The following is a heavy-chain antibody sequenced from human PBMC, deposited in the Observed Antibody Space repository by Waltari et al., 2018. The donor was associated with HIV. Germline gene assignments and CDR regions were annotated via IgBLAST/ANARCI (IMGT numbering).Heavy chain of an antibody. CDR2: ITSNGRDA. CDR1: GFPFGSFA. D-gene: IGHD3-22*01. J-gene: IGHJ5*02. Sequence: VQLVESGGALVQPGGSLRLSCPASGFPFGSFAMPWVRQTPGKGLEYVSTITSNGRDAYYAESVEGRFTISRDNSKNTLYLQMGSLRAEDVAVYYCARGVYDSTAYRNYFDPWGQGTLVTVSS. V-gene: IGHV3-64*07. CDR3: ARGVYDSTAYRNYFDP.